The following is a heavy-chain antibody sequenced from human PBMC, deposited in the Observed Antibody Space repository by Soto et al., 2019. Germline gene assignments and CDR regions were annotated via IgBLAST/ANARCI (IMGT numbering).Heavy chain of an antibody. J-gene: IGHJ4*02. CDR1: GGSISTSNW. V-gene: IGHV4-4*02. D-gene: IGHD6-13*01. CDR2: VYRTGST. CDR3: ARARATIAAAAIFDC. Sequence: QVQLQESGPGLVKPSGTLSLTCAVSGGSISTSNWWSWVRQPPGKGLEWLGEVYRTGSTNYNPSLESRLTISVDKSKNQVSLKLTSVTAADTAVYYCARARATIAAAAIFDCWGQGTLVTVSS.